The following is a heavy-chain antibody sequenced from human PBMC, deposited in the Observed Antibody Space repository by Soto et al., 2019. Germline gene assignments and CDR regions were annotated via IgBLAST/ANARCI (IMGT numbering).Heavy chain of an antibody. CDR1: GGSLSSNSYY. V-gene: IGHV4-39*02. CDR3: ARDPRDPEFEY. D-gene: IGHD3-10*01. J-gene: IGHJ4*02. CDR2: IYYDGST. Sequence: SETLSLTCTVSGGSLSSNSYYWAWVRQPPGKGLEWIGSIYYDGSTYYNPSLKSRVTIFADTSKTQFSLGLNSVTAADTAVYYCARDPRDPEFEYWGQGSLVTVSS.